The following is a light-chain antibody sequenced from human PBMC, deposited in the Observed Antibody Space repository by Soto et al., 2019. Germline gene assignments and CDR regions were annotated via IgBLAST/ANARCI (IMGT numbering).Light chain of an antibody. Sequence: QSVLTQPPSASGTPGQRVTISCSGSSSNIGSNTVNWYQQLPGTAPKLLIYSNNQRPSGVPDRFSGSKSGTSASLAISGLPSEDEADYYCAAWDDSLNGWVFGGGTKRTV. V-gene: IGLV1-44*01. J-gene: IGLJ3*02. CDR2: SNN. CDR1: SSNIGSNT. CDR3: AAWDDSLNGWV.